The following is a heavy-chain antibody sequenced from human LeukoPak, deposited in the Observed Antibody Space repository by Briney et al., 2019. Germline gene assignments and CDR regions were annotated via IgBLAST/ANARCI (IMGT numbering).Heavy chain of an antibody. CDR1: GYTFTSYG. V-gene: IGHV1-18*01. D-gene: IGHD6-13*01. J-gene: IGHJ3*02. CDR2: ISAHNGDT. Sequence: ASVKVSCKASGYTFTSYGISWVRQAPGQGLGWMGWISAHNGDTNYVQKLQGRVTMTTDTSTSTAYMELKSLRSDDTAVYYCAREEGAPIAAANIWGLGTKVTVSS. CDR3: AREEGAPIAAANI.